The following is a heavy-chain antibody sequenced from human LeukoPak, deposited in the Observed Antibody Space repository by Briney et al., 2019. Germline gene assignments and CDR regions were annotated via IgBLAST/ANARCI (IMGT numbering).Heavy chain of an antibody. CDR1: GYTFTNYG. CDR3: ATVEVGGPDY. D-gene: IGHD3-16*01. V-gene: IGHV1-18*01. Sequence: ASVKVSCKASGYTFTNYGIFWVRQAPGQGLEWMGWISAYSGNTNYAQKLQGRVTMTTETSTSTAYMELRSLRSDDTAVYYCATVEVGGPDYWGQGTLVTVSS. CDR2: ISAYSGNT. J-gene: IGHJ4*02.